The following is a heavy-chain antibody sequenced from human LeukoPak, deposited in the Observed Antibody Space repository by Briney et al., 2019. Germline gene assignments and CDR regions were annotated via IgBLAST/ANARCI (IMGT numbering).Heavy chain of an antibody. V-gene: IGHV4-59*08. CDR1: GGSISSYY. Sequence: PSETLSLTCTVSGGSISSYYWSWIRHPPGKEREWIGYIYSTGSTSYNPSLKSRVTISIDTSKNQFSLNLNSVAAADTAVYYCARAPILYYFDCWGQGTLVTVSS. J-gene: IGHJ4*02. CDR2: IYSTGST. CDR3: ARAPILYYFDC.